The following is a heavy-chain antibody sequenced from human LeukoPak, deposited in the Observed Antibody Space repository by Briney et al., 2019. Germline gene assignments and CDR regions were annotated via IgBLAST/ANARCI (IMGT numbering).Heavy chain of an antibody. Sequence: ASVKVSCKASGYISTSYDINWVRQATGQGLEWMGWMNPNSGNTGYAQKFQGRVTMTRNTSISTAYMELSSRRSEDTAVYYCARGSHGDYPAYWGQGTLVTVSS. D-gene: IGHD4-17*01. V-gene: IGHV1-8*01. CDR2: MNPNSGNT. J-gene: IGHJ4*02. CDR3: ARGSHGDYPAY. CDR1: GYISTSYD.